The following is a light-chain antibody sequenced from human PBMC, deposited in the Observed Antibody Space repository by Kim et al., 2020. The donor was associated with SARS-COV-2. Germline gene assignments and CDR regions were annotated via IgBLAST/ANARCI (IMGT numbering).Light chain of an antibody. Sequence: SYELTQPLSVSVALGQTASISCGGDNIGTKHVQWYQQKAGQAPRLVIHRDNNRPSGIPERFSGSNSGNTATLTISVAQVGDEAEYYCQVWDNSVIFGGGTQLTVL. CDR3: QVWDNSVI. J-gene: IGLJ2*01. V-gene: IGLV3-9*01. CDR2: RDN. CDR1: NIGTKH.